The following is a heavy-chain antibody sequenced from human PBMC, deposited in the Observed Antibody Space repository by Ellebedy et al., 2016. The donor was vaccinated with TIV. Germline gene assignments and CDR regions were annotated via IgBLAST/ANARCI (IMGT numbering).Heavy chain of an antibody. V-gene: IGHV3-11*01. CDR2: ISSSGSPI. D-gene: IGHD1-26*01. CDR3: ARDARFIDHQHNWFDP. J-gene: IGHJ5*02. CDR1: GFIFSDYY. Sequence: GGSLRLPCAAPGFIFSDYYMIWIRQAPGKGLECVSYISSSGSPIYYADSVRGRFTISRDNAKNSLYLQMNSLRAEDTAVYYCARDARFIDHQHNWFDPWGQGTLVTVSS.